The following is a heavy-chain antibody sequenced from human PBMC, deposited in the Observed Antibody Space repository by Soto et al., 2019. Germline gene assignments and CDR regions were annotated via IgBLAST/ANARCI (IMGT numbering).Heavy chain of an antibody. CDR1: GFTFSSYA. D-gene: IGHD3-22*01. CDR2: ISYDGSNK. V-gene: IGHV3-30*04. Sequence: GGSLRLSCEASGFTFSSYAMHWVRQAPGKGLEWVAVISYDGSNKYYADFVKGRLSISRDNSKNTLYLQMNSLRAEDTAVYYCARGGKGLLQPNWFDPWGQGTLVTSPQ. J-gene: IGHJ5*02. CDR3: ARGGKGLLQPNWFDP.